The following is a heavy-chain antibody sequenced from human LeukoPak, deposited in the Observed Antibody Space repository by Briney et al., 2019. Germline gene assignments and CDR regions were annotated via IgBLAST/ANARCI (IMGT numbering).Heavy chain of an antibody. CDR2: INHIGST. V-gene: IGHV4-34*01. CDR3: ARARRDFGYYYYSMDV. Sequence: GSLRLSCAASGFTFSSYSMNWVRQAPGKGLEWIGEINHIGSTNYNPCLKSRVTISVDTSKNQFSLKLSSVTATDTAVYYCARARRDFGYYYYSMDVWDKGTTVTISS. D-gene: IGHD3-10*01. J-gene: IGHJ6*03. CDR1: GFTFSSYS.